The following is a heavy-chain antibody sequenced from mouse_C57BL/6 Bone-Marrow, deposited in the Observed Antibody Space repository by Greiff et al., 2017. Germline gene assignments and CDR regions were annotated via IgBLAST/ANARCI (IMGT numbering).Heavy chain of an antibody. J-gene: IGHJ3*01. Sequence: QVQLQQPGAELVKPGASVKVSCKASGYTFTSYWMHWVKQRPGHGLEWIGRIHPSDSDTNYNQKFKGKATLTVDKSSSTAYMQLSSLTSEDSAVYYCATDYGYDAWFAYWGQGTLVTVSA. V-gene: IGHV1-74*01. CDR3: ATDYGYDAWFAY. CDR2: IHPSDSDT. CDR1: GYTFTSYW. D-gene: IGHD2-2*01.